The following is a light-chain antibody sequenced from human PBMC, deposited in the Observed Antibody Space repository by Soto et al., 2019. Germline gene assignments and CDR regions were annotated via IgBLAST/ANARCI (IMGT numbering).Light chain of an antibody. Sequence: DIVMTQSPDSLAVSLGDRATINCKSSQSVFASHNSKNFLAWYQQRPGQPPKLLIYWASTREVGVPDRFSGSGSGTDFTLTISGLQAEDVAVYYGHQYHSAPPAFGQGTKVEIK. CDR1: QSVFASHNSKNF. J-gene: IGKJ1*01. CDR3: HQYHSAPPA. V-gene: IGKV4-1*01. CDR2: WAS.